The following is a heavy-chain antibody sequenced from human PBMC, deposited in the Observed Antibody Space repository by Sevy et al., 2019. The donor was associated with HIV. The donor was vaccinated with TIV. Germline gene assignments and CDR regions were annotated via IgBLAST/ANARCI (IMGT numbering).Heavy chain of an antibody. CDR3: ATSVGRITILGVVIMGFDAFDI. CDR2: FDPEDGET. Sequence: ASVKVSCKVSGYTLTELSMHWVRQATGKGLEWMGGFDPEDGETIYAQKFQGRVTMTEDTSTDTAYMELSSLRSEDTAVYYCATSVGRITILGVVIMGFDAFDIWGQGTMVTVSS. J-gene: IGHJ3*02. CDR1: GYTLTELS. V-gene: IGHV1-24*01. D-gene: IGHD3-3*01.